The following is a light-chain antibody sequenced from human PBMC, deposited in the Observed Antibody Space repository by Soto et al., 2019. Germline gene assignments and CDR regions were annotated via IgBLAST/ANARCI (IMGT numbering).Light chain of an antibody. J-gene: IGKJ4*01. CDR1: QSVSSSF. CDR3: QQYGSSPPLT. V-gene: IGKV3-20*01. CDR2: GAS. Sequence: EFVLTQSPGTLSLSPGERATLSCRASQSVSSSFLAWYQQKPGQAPRILIYGASTTATGIPARFSGSGSGTDFNLTISRLEPEDFAVYYCQQYGSSPPLTFGGGTKVEIK.